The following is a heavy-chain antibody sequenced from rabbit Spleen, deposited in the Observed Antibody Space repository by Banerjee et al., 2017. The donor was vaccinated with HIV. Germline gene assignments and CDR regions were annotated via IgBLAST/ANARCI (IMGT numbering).Heavy chain of an antibody. D-gene: IGHD1-1*01. V-gene: IGHV1S45*01. Sequence: QDQLEESGGGLVQPEGSLTLTCTASGFTISSSDYMCWVRQAPGKGLEWIGCIFVRSGSIHYAYWAKGRFTISKASSTTVTLHLTSLTAADTATYFCARSGYVGGDYTWDLWGQGTLVTVS. CDR1: GFTISSSDY. J-gene: IGHJ3*01. CDR3: ARSGYVGGDYTWDL. CDR2: IFVRSGSI.